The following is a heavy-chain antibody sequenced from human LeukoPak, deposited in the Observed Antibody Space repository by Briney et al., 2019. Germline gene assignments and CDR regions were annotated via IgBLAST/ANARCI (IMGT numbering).Heavy chain of an antibody. V-gene: IGHV2-5*02. CDR3: AHRSLSDGRGSWLS. Sequence: SGPTLVKPTQTLTLTCTFSGFSLSTTGVGVGWIRQPPGKALEWLALIYWDDDKRYSPSLRSRLNITKYTSKNQVVLTMTNMDPVDTATYYCAHRSLSDGRGSWLSWGQGTLVTVSS. D-gene: IGHD6-13*01. J-gene: IGHJ5*02. CDR2: IYWDDDK. CDR1: GFSLSTTGVG.